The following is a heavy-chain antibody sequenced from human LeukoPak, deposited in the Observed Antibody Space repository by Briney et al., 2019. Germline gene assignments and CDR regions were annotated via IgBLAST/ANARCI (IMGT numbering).Heavy chain of an antibody. D-gene: IGHD6-13*01. CDR1: GYTFISYS. CDR2: ISPYSGNT. CDR3: ARWAGRLISSSWLEY. Sequence: ASVKVSFKASGYTFISYSLTWGRQAPGQGLEWMGWISPYSGNTNYAQMLQGRVTMTTDTSTTTAYMELRSLRSDDTAVYYCARWAGRLISSSWLEYWGQGTLVTVSS. V-gene: IGHV1-18*01. J-gene: IGHJ4*02.